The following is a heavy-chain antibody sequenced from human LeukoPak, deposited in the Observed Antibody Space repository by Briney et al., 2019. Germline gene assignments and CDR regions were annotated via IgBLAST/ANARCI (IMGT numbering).Heavy chain of an antibody. CDR1: GFTFSSYA. CDR2: ISGGGGST. Sequence: GGSLRLSCATSGFTFSSYAMSWVRQAPGKGLEWVSTISGGGGSTWYADSVKGRFTISRDNSKNTLYLQLSSLRAEDTAVHYCANPPVAGTLPILDYWGQGTLVTVSS. D-gene: IGHD6-19*01. V-gene: IGHV3-23*01. CDR3: ANPPVAGTLPILDY. J-gene: IGHJ4*02.